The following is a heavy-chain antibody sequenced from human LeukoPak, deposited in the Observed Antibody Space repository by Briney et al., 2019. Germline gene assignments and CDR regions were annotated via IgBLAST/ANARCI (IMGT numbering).Heavy chain of an antibody. D-gene: IGHD4-23*01. J-gene: IGHJ2*01. CDR2: IKEDESEK. V-gene: IGHV3-7*01. CDR3: TRIGGVWYFDL. Sequence: GGSLRLSCTASGFTFSNSWMGWVRQAPGKGLEWVANIKEDESEKYLEHSVKGRFTFSTDNAKNSLYLHMNSLRAEDTAVYYCTRIGGVWYFDLWGRGTLVTVSS. CDR1: GFTFSNSW.